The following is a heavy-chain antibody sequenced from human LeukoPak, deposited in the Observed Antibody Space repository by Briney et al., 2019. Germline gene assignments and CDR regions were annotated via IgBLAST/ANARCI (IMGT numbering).Heavy chain of an antibody. D-gene: IGHD3-22*01. Sequence: GESLRLSCAASGFTFSDYSMNWVRQAPGKGLEWVSYITTSSDTKYYADSVKGRFTISRDNAKNSLYLQMNGLRAEDTAVYYCARPHPNNYDSSGYYSWNDYWGQGTLVTVSS. CDR3: ARPHPNNYDSSGYYSWNDY. V-gene: IGHV3-48*01. CDR1: GFTFSDYS. CDR2: ITTSSDTK. J-gene: IGHJ4*02.